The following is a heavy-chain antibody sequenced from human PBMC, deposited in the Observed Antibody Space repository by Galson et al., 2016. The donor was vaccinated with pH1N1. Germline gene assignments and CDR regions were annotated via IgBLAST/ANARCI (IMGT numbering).Heavy chain of an antibody. D-gene: IGHD6-13*01. Sequence: SVKVSCKASGGTFSSYGISWVRQAPGQGLEWMGGIIPIVGMANYAQKFQGRVTMTADISTTTAYMELSSLRSEDTAVYYCATCYSSSWYHQYFRHWGQGSLVTVSS. V-gene: IGHV1-69*10. J-gene: IGHJ1*01. CDR2: IIPIVGMA. CDR1: GGTFSSYG. CDR3: ATCYSSSWYHQYFRH.